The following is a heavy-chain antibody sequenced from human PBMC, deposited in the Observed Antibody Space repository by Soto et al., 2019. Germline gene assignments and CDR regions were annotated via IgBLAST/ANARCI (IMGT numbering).Heavy chain of an antibody. J-gene: IGHJ5*02. CDR1: GGSISSYY. CDR3: ARADFWSGYYAFDP. CDR2: TYYSGST. V-gene: IGHV4-59*01. D-gene: IGHD3-3*01. Sequence: SETLSLTCTVSGGSISSYYWSWIRQPPGKGLEWIGYTYYSGSTNYNPSLKSRVTISVDTSKNQFSLKLSSVTAADTAVYYCARADFWSGYYAFDPWGQGTLVTVSS.